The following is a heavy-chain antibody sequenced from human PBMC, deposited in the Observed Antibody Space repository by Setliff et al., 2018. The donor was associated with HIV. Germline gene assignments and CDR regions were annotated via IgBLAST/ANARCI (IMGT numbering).Heavy chain of an antibody. V-gene: IGHV1-18*01. CDR2: ISPYTGNT. CDR1: GYTFTTYG. D-gene: IGHD1-26*01. CDR3: ARARLQGIVTAVGPRDNCLDP. J-gene: IGHJ5*02. Sequence: ASVKVSCKPSGYTFTTYGLSWVRQAPGQGLEWMGWISPYTGNTDYAPRLLGRVTMTTDTSTSTAYLELRSLTSDDTAVYYCARARLQGIVTAVGPRDNCLDPWGQGTRVTSP.